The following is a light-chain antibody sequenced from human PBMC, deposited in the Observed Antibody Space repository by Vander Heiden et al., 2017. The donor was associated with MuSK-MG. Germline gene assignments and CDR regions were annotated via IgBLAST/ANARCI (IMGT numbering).Light chain of an antibody. CDR2: DDS. Sequence: QSALTQPRSVSGPPGQSVTISCTGASRDVGGYNYVSWSQQPPGKAPKLMIYDDSKRPSGVPDHFSGSKSGNTASLTISGLQAEEEADYYCCSNAGTYTFVFGTGTKVTVL. CDR3: CSNAGTYTFV. J-gene: IGLJ1*01. V-gene: IGLV2-11*01. CDR1: SRDVGGYNY.